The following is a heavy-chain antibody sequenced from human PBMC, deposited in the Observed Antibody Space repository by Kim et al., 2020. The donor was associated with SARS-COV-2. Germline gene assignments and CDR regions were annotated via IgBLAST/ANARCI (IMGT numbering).Heavy chain of an antibody. CDR3: ARGYLTEMATIWDNDAFDV. CDR1: GGTFRNYA. J-gene: IGHJ3*01. Sequence: SVKVSCKASGGTFRNYAISWVRQAPGQGLEWMGRIIPFLGTANYAQKFQDRVTITADKSTSTAYMELSSLRSEDTAVFYCARGYLTEMATIWDNDAFDVWGQGTMVTVSS. CDR2: IIPFLGTA. D-gene: IGHD3-9*01. V-gene: IGHV1-69*04.